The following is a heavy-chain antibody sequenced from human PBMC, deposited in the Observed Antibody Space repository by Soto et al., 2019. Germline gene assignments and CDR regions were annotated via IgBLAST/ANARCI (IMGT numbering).Heavy chain of an antibody. CDR1: GGSISSGDYY. CDR2: IYYSGST. CDR3: ARGVVRGVTRYWYFDL. V-gene: IGHV4-30-4*01. D-gene: IGHD3-10*01. J-gene: IGHJ2*01. Sequence: SETLSLTCTVSGGSISSGDYYWSWIRQPPGKGLEWIGYIYYSGSTYYNPSLKNRITISVDTPKNQLSLKMSSVTAADTAVYYCARGVVRGVTRYWYFDLWGRGTLVTVSS.